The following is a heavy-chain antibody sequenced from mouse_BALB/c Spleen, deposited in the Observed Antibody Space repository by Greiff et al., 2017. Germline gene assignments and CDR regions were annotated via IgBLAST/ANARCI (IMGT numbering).Heavy chain of an antibody. V-gene: IGHV5-6*01. J-gene: IGHJ4*01. CDR2: ISSGGSYT. CDR3: ARQIYYGYDEEDYAMDY. D-gene: IGHD2-2*01. Sequence: EVKVVESGGDLVKPGGSLKLSCAASGFTFSSYGMSWVRQTPDKRLEWVATISSGGSYTYYPDSVKGRFTISRDNAKNTLYLQMSSLKSEDTAMYYCARQIYYGYDEEDYAMDYWGQGTSVTVSS. CDR1: GFTFSSYG.